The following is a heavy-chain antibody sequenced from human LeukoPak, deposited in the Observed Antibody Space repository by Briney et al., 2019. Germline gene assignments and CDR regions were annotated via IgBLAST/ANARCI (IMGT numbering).Heavy chain of an antibody. J-gene: IGHJ4*02. Sequence: PSEPLSLTCTVSGGSISSYYWSWIRQPPGKALEGIGYIYYSGSTNYNPSLKSRVTISVDTSKNQFSLKLSSVTAADTAVYYCARDPFNYYGSGSQKDYWGQGTLVTVSS. CDR2: IYYSGST. V-gene: IGHV4-59*01. CDR3: ARDPFNYYGSGSQKDY. D-gene: IGHD3-10*01. CDR1: GGSISSYY.